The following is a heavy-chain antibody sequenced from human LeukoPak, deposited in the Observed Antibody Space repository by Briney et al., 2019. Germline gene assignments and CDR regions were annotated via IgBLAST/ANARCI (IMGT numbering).Heavy chain of an antibody. D-gene: IGHD2-15*01. V-gene: IGHV3-30*03. CDR2: ISYDETTK. CDR3: VYCSGGNCFHTVRGWTY. CDR1: GFTFSSYG. Sequence: PGGSLRLSCTASGFTFSSYGMHWVRQAPGKGLEWVAVISYDETTKYYADSVKGRFTVSGDNSRNTLYLQLNSLTAEDTAVYYCVYCSGGNCFHTVRGWTYWGQGTLVTVSS. J-gene: IGHJ4*01.